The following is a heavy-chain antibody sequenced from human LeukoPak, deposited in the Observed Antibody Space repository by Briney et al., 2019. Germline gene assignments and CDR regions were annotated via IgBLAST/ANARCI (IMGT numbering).Heavy chain of an antibody. Sequence: ASVKVSCKASGYTFTSYGISWVRQAPGQGLEWMGWISAYKGNTNYAQKLQGRVTMTTDTSTSTAYMELRSLRSDDTAVYYCARDGYYCSGGSCYNWFDPWGQGTLVTVSS. CDR1: GYTFTSYG. J-gene: IGHJ5*02. CDR3: ARDGYYCSGGSCYNWFDP. D-gene: IGHD2-15*01. V-gene: IGHV1-18*01. CDR2: ISAYKGNT.